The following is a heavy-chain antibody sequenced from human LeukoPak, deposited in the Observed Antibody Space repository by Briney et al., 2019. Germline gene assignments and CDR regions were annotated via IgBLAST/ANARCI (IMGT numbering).Heavy chain of an antibody. D-gene: IGHD2-21*02. CDR3: ARDRGWGLQGYMDV. J-gene: IGHJ6*03. CDR1: GFTVNSNF. Sequence: PGGSLRLSRAASGFTVNSNFMTWVRQAPGKGLEWVSVIYGPSTTYYADSVKGRFTISRDNSRNTLYLQMNSLRAEDTAVYYCARDRGWGLQGYMDVWGKGTTVTVSS. V-gene: IGHV3-53*01. CDR2: IYGPSTT.